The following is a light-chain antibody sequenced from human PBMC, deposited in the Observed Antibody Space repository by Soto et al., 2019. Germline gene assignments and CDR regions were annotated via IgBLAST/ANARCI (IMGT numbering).Light chain of an antibody. V-gene: IGKV1-5*01. J-gene: IGKJ1*01. CDR2: DAS. Sequence: DIHMTQSPSSLSAFVGDRVTITCRASQSISSWLAWYQQKPGKAPKLLIYDASSLESGVPSRFSGSGSGTEFTLTISSLQPDDFATYYCQQYNSYSPTFGQGTKADI. CDR3: QQYNSYSPT. CDR1: QSISSW.